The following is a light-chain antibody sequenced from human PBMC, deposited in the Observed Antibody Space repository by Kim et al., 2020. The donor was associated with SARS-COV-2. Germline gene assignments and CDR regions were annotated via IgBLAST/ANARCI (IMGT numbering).Light chain of an antibody. CDR2: GAF. CDR1: QSIGTY. V-gene: IGKV1-39*01. CDR3: QQSYSTPYT. J-gene: IGKJ2*01. Sequence: SASVGDRVTITCRARQSIGTYLNWYQHKPGKAPKHLIYGAFSLQSGVPSRFSGGGSETDFTLTISSLQPEDFASYYCQQSYSTPYTFGQWTKLEI.